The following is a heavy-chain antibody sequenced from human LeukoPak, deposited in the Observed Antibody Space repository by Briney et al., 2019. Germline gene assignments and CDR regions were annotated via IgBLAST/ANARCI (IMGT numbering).Heavy chain of an antibody. Sequence: PSETLSLTCTVSGVSISSYYWSWLRQPAGKGLEWIGRIYTSGSTNYNPSLKSRVTMSVDTSKNQFSLKLSSVTAADTAVYYCARVGNYYDSSGYYDDAFDIWGQGTMVTVSS. CDR2: IYTSGST. CDR3: ARVGNYYDSSGYYDDAFDI. V-gene: IGHV4-4*07. D-gene: IGHD3-22*01. J-gene: IGHJ3*02. CDR1: GVSISSYY.